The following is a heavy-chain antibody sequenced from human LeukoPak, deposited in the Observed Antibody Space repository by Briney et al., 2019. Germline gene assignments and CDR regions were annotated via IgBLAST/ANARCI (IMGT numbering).Heavy chain of an antibody. CDR1: GFTFSSYS. CDR3: ARDTSGWWLNYYYYCMDV. D-gene: IGHD2-15*01. J-gene: IGHJ6*03. Sequence: GGSLRLSCAASGFTFSSYSMNWVRQAPGKGLEWVSSISSSSSYIYYADSVKGRFTISRDNAKNSLYLQMNSLRAEDTAVYYCARDTSGWWLNYYYYCMDVWGKGTTVTISS. CDR2: ISSSSSYI. V-gene: IGHV3-21*01.